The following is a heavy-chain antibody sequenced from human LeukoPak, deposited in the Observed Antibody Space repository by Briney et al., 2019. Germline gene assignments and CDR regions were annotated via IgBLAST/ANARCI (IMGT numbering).Heavy chain of an antibody. Sequence: PGRSLRLSCAASGFTFSSYGMHWVRQAPGKGLEWVAVISYDGSNKYYADSVKGRFTISRDNSENTLYLQMNSLRAEDTAVYYCAKDYYGSGSGYYYGMDVRGQGTTVTVSS. CDR1: GFTFSSYG. J-gene: IGHJ6*02. CDR3: AKDYYGSGSGYYYGMDV. CDR2: ISYDGSNK. D-gene: IGHD3-10*01. V-gene: IGHV3-30*18.